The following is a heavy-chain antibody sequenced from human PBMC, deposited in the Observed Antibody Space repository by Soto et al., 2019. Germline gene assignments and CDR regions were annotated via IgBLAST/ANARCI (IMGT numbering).Heavy chain of an antibody. Sequence: SETLSLTCTVSGGSISSSSYYWGWIRQPPGKGLEWIGSIYYSGSTYYNPSLKSRVTISVDTSKNQLSLKLSSVTAADTAVYYCARVVSYDSSGPGAFDIWGQGTMVTVSS. J-gene: IGHJ3*02. D-gene: IGHD3-22*01. CDR2: IYYSGST. CDR3: ARVVSYDSSGPGAFDI. CDR1: GGSISSSSYY. V-gene: IGHV4-39*07.